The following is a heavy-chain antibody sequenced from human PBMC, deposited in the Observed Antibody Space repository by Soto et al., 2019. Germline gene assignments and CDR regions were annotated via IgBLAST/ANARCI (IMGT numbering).Heavy chain of an antibody. D-gene: IGHD6-13*01. V-gene: IGHV3-9*01. J-gene: IGHJ1*01. CDR1: GFTFDDYA. Sequence: QTGGSLRLSCAASGFTFDDYAMHWVRQVPGKGLEWVSGINWNSGSIGYGDSVKGRFAISRDNAKNSLHLQMNSLSAEDTAFYYCVKDESINWYSGHFRHWGQGTLVT. CDR3: VKDESINWYSGHFRH. CDR2: INWNSGSI.